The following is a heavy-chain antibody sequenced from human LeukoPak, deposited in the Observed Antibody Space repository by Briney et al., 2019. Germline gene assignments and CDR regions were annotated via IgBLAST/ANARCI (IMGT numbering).Heavy chain of an antibody. CDR1: GFTFSSYW. CDR2: INTYGTSI. V-gene: IGHV3-74*03. Sequence: GGSLRLSCAASGFTFSSYWMHWVRQVPGKGLVWVGRINTYGTSITCGDSVEGRFTISRDNAKNSLYLEMNSLRNDDTAVYYCARGSTTVTTKDWFDPWGQGTQVTVSS. D-gene: IGHD4-17*01. J-gene: IGHJ5*02. CDR3: ARGSTTVTTKDWFDP.